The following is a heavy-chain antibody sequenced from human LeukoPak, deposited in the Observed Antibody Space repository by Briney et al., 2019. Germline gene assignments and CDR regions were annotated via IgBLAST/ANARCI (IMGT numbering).Heavy chain of an antibody. Sequence: GASVKVSCKASGYTFTGYYMHWVRQAPGQGLEWMGWINPNSGGTNYAQKFQGRVTMTRNTSISTAYMELSSLRSEDTAVYYCARGGGMVTMIVVVKLPFDYWGQGTLVTVSS. CDR3: ARGGGMVTMIVVVKLPFDY. D-gene: IGHD3-22*01. CDR2: INPNSGGT. V-gene: IGHV1-2*02. CDR1: GYTFTGYY. J-gene: IGHJ4*02.